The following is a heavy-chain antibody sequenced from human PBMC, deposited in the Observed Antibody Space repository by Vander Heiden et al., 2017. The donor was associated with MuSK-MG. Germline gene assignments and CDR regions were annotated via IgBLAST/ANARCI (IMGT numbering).Heavy chain of an antibody. CDR3: ARHITMIVVPNDAFDI. D-gene: IGHD3-22*01. J-gene: IGHJ3*02. CDR2: IYYSGST. CDR1: GGSISSGGYC. V-gene: IGHV4-31*03. Sequence: QVQLQESGPGLAKPSQTLSLTCPVPGGSISSGGYCWSWIRQHPGKGLEWIGYIYYSGSTYYNPSLKSRVTISVDTSKNQFSLKLSSVTAADTAVYYCARHITMIVVPNDAFDIWGQGTMVTVSS.